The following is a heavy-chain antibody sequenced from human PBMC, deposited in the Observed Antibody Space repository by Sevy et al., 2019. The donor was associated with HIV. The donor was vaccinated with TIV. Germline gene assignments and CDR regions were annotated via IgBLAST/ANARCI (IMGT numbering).Heavy chain of an antibody. CDR1: GFTFSDYY. V-gene: IGHV3-11*01. J-gene: IGHJ5*02. CDR3: ARDPFPDDYGDYVGWFDP. D-gene: IGHD4-17*01. CDR2: ISSSGSTI. Sequence: GGYLRLSCAASGFTFSDYYMSWIRQAPGKGLEWVSYISSSGSTIYYADSVKGRFTISRDNAKNSLYLQMNSLRAEDTAVYYCARDPFPDDYGDYVGWFDPWGQGTLVTVSS.